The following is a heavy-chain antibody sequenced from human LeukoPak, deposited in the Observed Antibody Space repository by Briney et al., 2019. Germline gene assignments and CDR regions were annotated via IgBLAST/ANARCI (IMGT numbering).Heavy chain of an antibody. CDR3: AKQGVLRFLVWSPPYYGMDV. V-gene: IGHV3-23*01. Sequence: GGSLRLSCAASGFTFSSYAMSWVRQAPGKGLEWVSAISGSGGSTYYADSVKGRFTISRDNSKNTLYLQMNSLRAEDTAVYYCAKQGVLRFLVWSPPYYGMDVWGQGTTVTVSS. CDR2: ISGSGGST. D-gene: IGHD3-3*01. CDR1: GFTFSSYA. J-gene: IGHJ6*02.